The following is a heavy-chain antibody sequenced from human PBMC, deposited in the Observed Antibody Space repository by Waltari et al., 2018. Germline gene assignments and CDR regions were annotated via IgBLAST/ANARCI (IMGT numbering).Heavy chain of an antibody. CDR3: ARQTLGYCTSAACRRLET. CDR1: GYSINTGSF. Sequence: QVQLQESGPGLVRPSETLSLTSDVSGYSINTGSFRGGIRQPPGKGLDWIVNIYHEGTAYYNPSLKHRLVISLDTAKNQFSLRLNFVDVADTAVYYCARQTLGYCTSAACRRLETWGQGILVTVSS. J-gene: IGHJ5*02. D-gene: IGHD2-2*03. CDR2: IYHEGTA. V-gene: IGHV4-38-2*01.